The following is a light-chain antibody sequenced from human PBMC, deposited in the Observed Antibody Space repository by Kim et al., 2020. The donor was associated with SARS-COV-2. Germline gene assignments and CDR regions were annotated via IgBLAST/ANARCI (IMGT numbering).Light chain of an antibody. V-gene: IGKV1-5*03. Sequence: ASVGGRVTITCRASQSVNRWVAWYQQKPGKAPKLLIYKTSNLESGVPSRFSGSGSGTEFTLTISSLQPDDFATYYCQQYNSYSLTFGGGTKVDIK. CDR1: QSVNRW. CDR3: QQYNSYSLT. J-gene: IGKJ4*01. CDR2: KTS.